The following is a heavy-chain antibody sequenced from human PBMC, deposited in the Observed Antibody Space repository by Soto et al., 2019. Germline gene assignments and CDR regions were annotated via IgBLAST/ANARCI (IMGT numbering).Heavy chain of an antibody. CDR1: GFTFSSYA. V-gene: IGHV3-30-3*01. J-gene: IGHJ4*02. D-gene: IGHD5-12*01. CDR2: ISYDGSNK. Sequence: GGSLRLSCAASGFTFSSYAMHWVRQAPGKGLEWVAVISYDGSNKYYADSVKGRFTISRDNSKNTLYLQMNSLRAEDTAVYYCARDHPDEDGYNYPDYWGQGTLVTVPS. CDR3: ARDHPDEDGYNYPDY.